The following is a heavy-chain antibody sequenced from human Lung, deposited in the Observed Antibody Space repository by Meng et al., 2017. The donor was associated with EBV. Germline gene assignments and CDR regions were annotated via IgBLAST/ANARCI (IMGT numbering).Heavy chain of an antibody. CDR1: GYTFTSYA. CDR2: INGGNGKT. CDR3: ARDVVVPAALTVRIDY. D-gene: IGHD2-2*01. Sequence: QVLRVQSGAWVKKPGASVKVSCKASGYTFTSYAIHWVRQAPGQRLEWMGWINGGNGKTKYSQKFQGRVTITRDTSASTAYMELSSLRSEDTAVYYCARDVVVPAALTVRIDYWGQGTLVTVSS. V-gene: IGHV1-3*01. J-gene: IGHJ4*02.